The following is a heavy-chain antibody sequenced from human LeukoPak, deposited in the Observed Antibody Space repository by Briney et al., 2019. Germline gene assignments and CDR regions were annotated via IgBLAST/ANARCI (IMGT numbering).Heavy chain of an antibody. V-gene: IGHV1-69*13. J-gene: IGHJ4*02. D-gene: IGHD2-2*02. CDR1: GGTSSSYA. CDR2: IIPIFGTA. Sequence: ASVKVSCKASGGTSSSYAISWVRQAPGQGLEWMGGIIPIFGTANYAQKFQGRVTITADESTSTAYMELSSLRSEDTAVYYCARDNRAYCSSTSCYTQFFDWGQGTLVTVSS. CDR3: ARDNRAYCSSTSCYTQFFD.